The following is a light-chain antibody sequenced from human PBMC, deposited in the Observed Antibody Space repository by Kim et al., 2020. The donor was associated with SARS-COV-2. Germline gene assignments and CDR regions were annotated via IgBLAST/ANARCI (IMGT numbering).Light chain of an antibody. J-gene: IGLJ2*01. CDR1: SLRSYY. CDR2: GKN. V-gene: IGLV3-19*01. CDR3: NSRDSSGKHVV. Sequence: SSELTQDPAVSVALGQTVRITCQGDSLRSYYASWYQQKSGQAPVIVIYGKNNRPSGIPDRFSGSSSGNTASLTITGAQAEDEADYYCNSRDSSGKHVVFG.